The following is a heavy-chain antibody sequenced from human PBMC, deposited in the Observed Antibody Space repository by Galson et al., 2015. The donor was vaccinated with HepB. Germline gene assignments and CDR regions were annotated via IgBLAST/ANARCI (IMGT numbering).Heavy chain of an antibody. CDR3: ARDQGGDGYNSGDAFDI. Sequence: SLRLSCAASGFTFSSYSMNWVRQAPGKGLEWVSYISSSSSTIYYADSVKGRFTISRDNAKNSLYLQMNSLRDEDTAVYYCARDQGGDGYNSGDAFDIWGQGTMVTVSS. V-gene: IGHV3-48*02. J-gene: IGHJ3*02. CDR2: ISSSSSTI. CDR1: GFTFSSYS. D-gene: IGHD5-24*01.